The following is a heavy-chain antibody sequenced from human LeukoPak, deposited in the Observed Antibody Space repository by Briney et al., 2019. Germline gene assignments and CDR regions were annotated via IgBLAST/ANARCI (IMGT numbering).Heavy chain of an antibody. V-gene: IGHV3-11*01. J-gene: IGHJ4*02. CDR2: ISPSGSSI. Sequence: GGSLRLSCAVSGLTFSDYYMSWTRQAPGKGPELVSYISPSGSSIFYVDSVKGRFTISRDISKNTLFLQVNSLRAEDTAVYYCASHGDSYYVFSYWGQGTLLTVSS. D-gene: IGHD3-22*01. CDR3: ASHGDSYYVFSY. CDR1: GLTFSDYY.